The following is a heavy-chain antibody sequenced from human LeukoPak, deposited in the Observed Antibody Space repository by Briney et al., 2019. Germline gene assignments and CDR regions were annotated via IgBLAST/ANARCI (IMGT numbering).Heavy chain of an antibody. J-gene: IGHJ6*02. CDR2: IYPGDSDT. CDR3: ARLLRFGESTCYYYGMDV. Sequence: GESLKISCKGSGYSFTSYWIGWVRQMPGKGLEWMGIIYPGDSDTRYSPSFQGQVTISADKSISTAYLQWSSLKASDTAMYYCARLLRFGESTCYYYGMDVWGQGTTVTVSS. D-gene: IGHD3-10*01. V-gene: IGHV5-51*01. CDR1: GYSFTSYW.